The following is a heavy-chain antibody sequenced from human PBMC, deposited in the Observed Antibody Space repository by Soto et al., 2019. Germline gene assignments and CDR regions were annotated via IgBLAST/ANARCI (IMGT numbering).Heavy chain of an antibody. Sequence: GESLKISCKGSGYSFAGYWMTWVRQKPGKGLEWMGRIDPSDSQTYYSPSFRGHVTISVTKSITTVFLQWSSLRASDTAMYYCARQIYDSDTGPNFQYYFDSWGQGTLVTVSS. CDR3: ARQIYDSDTGPNFQYYFDS. CDR2: IDPSDSQT. CDR1: GYSFAGYW. J-gene: IGHJ4*02. D-gene: IGHD3-22*01. V-gene: IGHV5-10-1*01.